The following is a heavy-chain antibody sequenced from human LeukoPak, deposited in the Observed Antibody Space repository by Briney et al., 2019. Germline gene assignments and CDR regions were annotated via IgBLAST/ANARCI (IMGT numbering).Heavy chain of an antibody. CDR3: ARDQDFWSGYWNGYFDY. J-gene: IGHJ4*02. CDR2: IYSGDNT. D-gene: IGHD3-3*01. CDR1: GFTVSSNY. Sequence: PGGSLRLSCAASGFTVSSNYMSWVRQAPGKGLEWVSVIYSGDNTYYADSVKGRFTISRDISKNTLYLQMNSLRAEDTAVYYCARDQDFWSGYWNGYFDYWGQGTLVTVSS. V-gene: IGHV3-66*01.